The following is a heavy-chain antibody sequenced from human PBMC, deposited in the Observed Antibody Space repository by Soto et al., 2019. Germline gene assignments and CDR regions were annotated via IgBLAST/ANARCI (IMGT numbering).Heavy chain of an antibody. CDR2: ISAYNGNT. J-gene: IGHJ4*02. CDR1: GYTFTSYG. D-gene: IGHD3-16*02. V-gene: IGHV1-18*01. Sequence: QVQLVQSGAEVKKPGASVKVSCKASGYTFTSYGISWVRQAPGQGLEWMGWISAYNGNTNYAQKRQGRVLMTTDTSTRTAYMELRSLRSDDTAVYYCARVHDYIWGSYRQDYWGQGTLVTVSS. CDR3: ARVHDYIWGSYRQDY.